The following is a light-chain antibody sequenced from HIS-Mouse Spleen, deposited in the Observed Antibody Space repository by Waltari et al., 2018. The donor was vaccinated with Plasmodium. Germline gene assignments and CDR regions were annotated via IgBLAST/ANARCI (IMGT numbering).Light chain of an antibody. Sequence: QSVLTLPPSASGTPGHRVPISCSGTISRLGSNTVNWYQQLPGTAPKLLIYSNNQRPSGVPDRFSGSKSGTSASLAISGLQSEDEADYYCAAWDDSLNGVVFAGGTKLTVL. J-gene: IGLJ2*01. CDR1: ISRLGSNT. V-gene: IGLV1-44*01. CDR2: SNN. CDR3: AAWDDSLNGVV.